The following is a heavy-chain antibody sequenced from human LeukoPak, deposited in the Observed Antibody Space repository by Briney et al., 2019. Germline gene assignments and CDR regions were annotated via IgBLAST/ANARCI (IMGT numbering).Heavy chain of an antibody. V-gene: IGHV1-46*01. CDR2: INPSSAGT. J-gene: IGHJ4*02. CDR1: GYTFADYH. CDR3: ARDGAAAAPFDY. Sequence: ASVKVSCKASGYTFADYHMHWVRQAPGQGLEWMGIINPSSAGTSYAQKFQGRVAVTRDTSTSTVYVEVSSLRSEDTAVYYCARDGAAAAPFDYWGQGTLVTVSS. D-gene: IGHD6-13*01.